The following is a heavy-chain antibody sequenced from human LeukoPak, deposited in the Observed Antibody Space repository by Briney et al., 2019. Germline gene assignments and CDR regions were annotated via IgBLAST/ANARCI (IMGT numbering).Heavy chain of an antibody. V-gene: IGHV3-48*02. CDR1: VFTFSTYS. CDR2: ISGSTI. J-gene: IGHJ4*02. D-gene: IGHD3-9*01. CDR3: ARDRDWAFDY. Sequence: GGALRLSCAASVFTFSTYSMNWVRQAPGKGLEWVSYISGSTIFYADSVKGRFTISSDNAKNSLYLQMNSLRDEDTAIYYFARDRDWAFDYWGQGTLVTVSS.